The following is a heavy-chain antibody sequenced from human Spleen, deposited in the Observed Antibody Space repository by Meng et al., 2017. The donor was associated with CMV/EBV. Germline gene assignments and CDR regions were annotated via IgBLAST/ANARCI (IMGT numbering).Heavy chain of an antibody. CDR1: GGSFSGYY. CDR2: INHSGST. Sequence: SETLSLTCAVYGGSFSGYYWSWIRQPPGKGLEWIGEINHSGSTNYNPSLKSRATISVDTSKNQVSLKLSSVTAADTAVYYCARDRPHEWHFDYWGQGTLVTVSS. J-gene: IGHJ4*02. D-gene: IGHD3-3*01. V-gene: IGHV4-34*01. CDR3: ARDRPHEWHFDY.